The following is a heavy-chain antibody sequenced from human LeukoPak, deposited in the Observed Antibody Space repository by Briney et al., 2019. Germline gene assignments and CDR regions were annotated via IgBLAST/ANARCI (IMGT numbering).Heavy chain of an antibody. CDR1: GGSISSFY. CDR3: ASLDSGYEDY. J-gene: IGHJ4*02. Sequence: SETLSLTCTVSGGSISSFYWSWIRQSPEKGLEWIGYIYYSGSTNYNPSLKSRVTISADTSKNQFSLKLSSVTAADTAVYYCASLDSGYEDYWGQGTLVTVSS. D-gene: IGHD5-12*01. CDR2: IYYSGST. V-gene: IGHV4-59*12.